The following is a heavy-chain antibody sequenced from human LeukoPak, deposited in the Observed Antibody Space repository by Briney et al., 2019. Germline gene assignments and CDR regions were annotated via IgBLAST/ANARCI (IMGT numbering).Heavy chain of an antibody. CDR2: INHSGST. CDR1: GGSISSYY. V-gene: IGHV4-34*01. D-gene: IGHD3-22*01. Sequence: PSETLSLTCTVSGGSISSYYWSWIRQPPGKGLEWIGEINHSGSTNYNPSLKSRVTISVDTSKNQFSLKLSSVTAADTAVYYCARLEFDYDSSGYKDYWGQGTLVTVSS. CDR3: ARLEFDYDSSGYKDY. J-gene: IGHJ4*02.